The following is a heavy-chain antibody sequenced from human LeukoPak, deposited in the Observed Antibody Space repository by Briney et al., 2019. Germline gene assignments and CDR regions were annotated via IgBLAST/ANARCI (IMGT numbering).Heavy chain of an antibody. V-gene: IGHV3-48*03. CDR3: ARNYGWGFDP. CDR1: GFTFGSYE. Sequence: PGGSLRLSCAASGFTFGSYEMNWVRQAPGKGLEWVSYISSSGSTIYYADSVKGRFTISRDNAKNSLYLQMNSLRAEDTAVYYCARNYGWGFDPWGQGTLVTVSS. CDR2: ISSSGSTI. J-gene: IGHJ5*02. D-gene: IGHD4-17*01.